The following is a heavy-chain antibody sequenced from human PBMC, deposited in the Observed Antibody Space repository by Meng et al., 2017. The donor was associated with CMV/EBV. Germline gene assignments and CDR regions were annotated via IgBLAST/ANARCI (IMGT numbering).Heavy chain of an antibody. CDR1: GFTFSSYG. V-gene: IGHV3-30*02. D-gene: IGHD3-22*01. CDR2: IRYDGSNK. J-gene: IGHJ6*02. Sequence: SLKISCAASGFTFSSYGMHWVRQAPGKGLEWVAFIRYDGSNKYYADSVKGRFTISRDNSKNTLYLQMNSLRAEDTAVYYCAKRSNGYWDYYYYYGMDVWGQGTTVTVSS. CDR3: AKRSNGYWDYYYYYGMDV.